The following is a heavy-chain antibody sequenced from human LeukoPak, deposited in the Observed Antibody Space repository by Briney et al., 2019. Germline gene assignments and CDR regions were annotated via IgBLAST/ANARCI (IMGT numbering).Heavy chain of an antibody. D-gene: IGHD3-3*01. J-gene: IGHJ4*02. V-gene: IGHV3-30*02. CDR1: GSTFSSYH. Sequence: GGSLRLSCAASGSTFSSYHMHWVRQAPGKGLEWVAFIRNDESDKYYADSVKGRFTISRDNSKNTLYVQMNSLRVEDTAVYYCAKDYEWSLDYWGQGTLVTVSS. CDR2: IRNDESDK. CDR3: AKDYEWSLDY.